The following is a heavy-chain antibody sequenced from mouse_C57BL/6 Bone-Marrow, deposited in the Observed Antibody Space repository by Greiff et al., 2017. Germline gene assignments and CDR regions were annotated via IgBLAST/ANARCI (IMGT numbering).Heavy chain of an antibody. CDR2: IDPSDSYT. CDR3: ARGGDDVYYVVPYYYAMDY. J-gene: IGHJ4*01. V-gene: IGHV1-69*01. Sequence: QVQLQQPGAELVMPGASVKLSCKASGYTFTSYWMHWVKQRPGPGLEWIGEIDPSDSYTNYNQKFKGKSTLTVDKSSSTAYMQLSSLTSEDSAVYYCARGGDDVYYVVPYYYAMDYWGHGTSVTVSS. CDR1: GYTFTSYW. D-gene: IGHD2-3*01.